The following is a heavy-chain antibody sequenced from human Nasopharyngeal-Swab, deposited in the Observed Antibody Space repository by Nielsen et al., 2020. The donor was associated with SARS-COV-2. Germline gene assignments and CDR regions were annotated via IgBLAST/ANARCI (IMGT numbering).Heavy chain of an antibody. CDR1: GFTFNNYN. J-gene: IGHJ6*02. Sequence: GGSLRLSSAASGFTFNNYNFNWVRQAPGKGLEWVPSISSSSSYIYYADSVKGRFTISRDNAKNSLYLQMNSLRAEDTAVYYCARDGLDYDFWSAYFMDVWGQGTTVTVSS. CDR3: ARDGLDYDFWSAYFMDV. V-gene: IGHV3-21*01. D-gene: IGHD3-3*01. CDR2: ISSSSSYI.